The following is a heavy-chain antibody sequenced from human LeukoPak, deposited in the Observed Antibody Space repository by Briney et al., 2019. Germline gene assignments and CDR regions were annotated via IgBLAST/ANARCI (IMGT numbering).Heavy chain of an antibody. CDR1: GYTFTGNY. CDR3: AREYCTNGVCYKAHDY. CDR2: INPNSGGT. D-gene: IGHD2-8*01. Sequence: ASVKVSCKASGYTFTGNYMHWVRQAPGQGLEWMGWINPNSGGTNYAQKFQGRVTMTSDTSISTAYMELSSLRPDDTAVYFCAREYCTNGVCYKAHDYWGQGTLVTVSS. V-gene: IGHV1-2*02. J-gene: IGHJ4*02.